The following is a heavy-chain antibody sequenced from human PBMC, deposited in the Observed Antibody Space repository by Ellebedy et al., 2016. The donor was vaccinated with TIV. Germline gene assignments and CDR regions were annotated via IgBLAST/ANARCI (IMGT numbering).Heavy chain of an antibody. V-gene: IGHV1-69*13. CDR1: GGTFSSYA. CDR3: ATGMVRGVISGY. Sequence: AASVKVSCKASGGTFSSYAISWVRQAPGQGLEWMGGIIPIFGTANYAQKFQGRVTITADESTSTAYMELSSLRSEDTAVYYCATGMVRGVISGYWGQGTLVTVSS. CDR2: IIPIFGTA. J-gene: IGHJ4*02. D-gene: IGHD3-10*01.